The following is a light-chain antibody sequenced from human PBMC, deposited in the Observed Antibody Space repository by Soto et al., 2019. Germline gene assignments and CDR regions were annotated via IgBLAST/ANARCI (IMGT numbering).Light chain of an antibody. CDR3: SSYTSSSTLYV. Sequence: QSVLAQPASVSGSPGQSITISCAGTSSDIGGYNYVPWYQQHPGKAPKVMIYEVSNRPSGVSNRFSGSKSGNTAPLTISGLQAEDEADYYCSSYTSSSTLYVFGSGTKVTVL. J-gene: IGLJ1*01. CDR1: SSDIGGYNY. V-gene: IGLV2-14*01. CDR2: EVS.